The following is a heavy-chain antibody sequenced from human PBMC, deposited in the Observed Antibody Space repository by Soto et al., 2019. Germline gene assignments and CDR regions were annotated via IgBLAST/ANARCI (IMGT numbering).Heavy chain of an antibody. CDR1: GGSISSYY. V-gene: IGHV4-4*07. CDR3: ARSGGSLNFDY. J-gene: IGHJ4*02. CDR2: IQGSGNT. D-gene: IGHD1-26*01. Sequence: SETLSLTGSVCGGSISSYYCSWIRQPAWKGLEWIGRIQGSGNTNYNPSLKSRVNMSGDTSKNQFSLKLSSVTAADTAVYYCARSGGSLNFDYSGQRTLITFCS.